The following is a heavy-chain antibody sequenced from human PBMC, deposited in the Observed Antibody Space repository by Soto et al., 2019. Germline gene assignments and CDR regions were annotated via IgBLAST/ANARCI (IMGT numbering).Heavy chain of an antibody. Sequence: HVQLLRSGVEVRKPGASVKVSCRASGYTFNTYSITWVRQAPGQGLEWMGWISTYNGNTKYAQNLQGRVTMTTDTSTNTAYMELRSLRSDDTAVYYCARVDLDFDYWGQGTLVTVSS. CDR1: GYTFNTYS. J-gene: IGHJ4*02. CDR2: ISTYNGNT. CDR3: ARVDLDFDY. V-gene: IGHV1-18*01.